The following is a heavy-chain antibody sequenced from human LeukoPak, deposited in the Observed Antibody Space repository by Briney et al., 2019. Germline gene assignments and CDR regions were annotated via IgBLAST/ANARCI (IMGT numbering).Heavy chain of an antibody. V-gene: IGHV3-48*04. CDR3: ARAACTNGVCYYYYMDV. CDR1: GFTFSSYS. CDR2: ISSSSSTI. Sequence: GGSLRLSCAASGFTFSSYSMNWVRQAPGKGLEWVSYISSSSSTIYYADSVKGRFTISRDNAKNSLYLQMNSLRAEDTAVYYCARAACTNGVCYYYYMDVWGKGTTVTVSS. D-gene: IGHD2-8*01. J-gene: IGHJ6*03.